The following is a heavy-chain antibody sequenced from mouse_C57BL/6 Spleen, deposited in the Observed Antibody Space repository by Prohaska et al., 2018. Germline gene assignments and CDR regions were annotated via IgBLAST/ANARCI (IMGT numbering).Heavy chain of an antibody. V-gene: IGHV1-15*01. CDR1: GYTFTDYE. CDR3: TRWGGY. J-gene: IGHJ2*01. CDR2: IDPETGGT. Sequence: GAELVRPGASVTLSCKASGYTFTDYEMHWVKQTPVHGLEWIGAIDPETGGTAYNQKFKGKAILTADKSSSTAYMELRSLTSEDSAVYYCTRWGGYWGQGTTLTVSS.